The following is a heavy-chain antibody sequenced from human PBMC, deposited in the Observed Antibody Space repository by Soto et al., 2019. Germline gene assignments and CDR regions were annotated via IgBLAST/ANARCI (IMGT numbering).Heavy chain of an antibody. J-gene: IGHJ4*02. CDR3: ARALGSWGAYYFDF. CDR1: GFSLNTYGVG. V-gene: IGHV2-5*02. D-gene: IGHD3-16*01. CDR2: IYWDDDK. Sequence: QITLKESGPPLVKPTQTLTLTCTFSGFSLNTYGVGVGWIRQPRGKALEWLAIIYWDDDKHYSPSLMSRLTITKDPSKNQVVLTMTNMDPVDTVTSSCARALGSWGAYYFDFWGQGTLVTVSS.